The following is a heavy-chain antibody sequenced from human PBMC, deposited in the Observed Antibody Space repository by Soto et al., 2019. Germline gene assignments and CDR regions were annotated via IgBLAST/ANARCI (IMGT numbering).Heavy chain of an antibody. Sequence: HVQLQESGPGPVTPSQTLSLSCTVSGVSITSGSYYWTWVRQSPGKGLDWLGYRYYSGNTYYNPSINSRATISVDTSKNQFFLKLTSVTAADTAVYYCARGGYDTSGQTFIGWGPDCWGQGTLVTVSS. CDR1: GVSITSGSYY. V-gene: IGHV4-30-4*01. J-gene: IGHJ4*02. CDR3: ARGGYDTSGQTFIGWGPDC. CDR2: RYYSGNT. D-gene: IGHD3-22*01.